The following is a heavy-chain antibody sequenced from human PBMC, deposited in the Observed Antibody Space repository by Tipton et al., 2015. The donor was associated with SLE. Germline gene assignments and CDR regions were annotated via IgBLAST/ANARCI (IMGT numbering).Heavy chain of an antibody. CDR2: IRFDGNIK. Sequence: SLRLSCAASGFTFSRYGMHWVRQAPGKGLEWVSFIRFDGNIKQYADSVKGRFTISRDNAKNSLCLQMNSLRAEDRGVYYCARDPSYREKQLGVFDYWGQGALVIVSS. CDR3: ARDPSYREKQLGVFDY. CDR1: GFTFSRYG. J-gene: IGHJ4*02. V-gene: IGHV3-30*02. D-gene: IGHD6-13*01.